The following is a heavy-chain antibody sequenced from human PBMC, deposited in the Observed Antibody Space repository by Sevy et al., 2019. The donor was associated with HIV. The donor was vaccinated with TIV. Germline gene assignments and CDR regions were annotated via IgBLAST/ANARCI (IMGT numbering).Heavy chain of an antibody. J-gene: IGHJ3*02. Sequence: ASVKVSCKASGYTFTSYCMHWVRQAPGKGLEWMGLINPSDASTSYAQRFQGRVTMTRDTSTSTVYMELSSLRSEDRAVYYCARDHTVTGSSWYGAFDIWGQGTMVTVSS. D-gene: IGHD6-13*01. V-gene: IGHV1-46*01. CDR3: ARDHTVTGSSWYGAFDI. CDR1: GYTFTSYC. CDR2: INPSDAST.